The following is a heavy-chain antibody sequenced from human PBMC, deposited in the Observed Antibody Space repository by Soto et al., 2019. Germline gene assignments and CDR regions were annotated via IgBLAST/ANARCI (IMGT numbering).Heavy chain of an antibody. Sequence: QVQLVQSGAEVKKPGASVKVSCKASGYTFTSYGISWVRQAPGQGLEWMGWISANNGNTKYAQNFQGRVTMTTDTATSTAYMELRSLRSDDTAVYYCARAYSPGLFDPWGQGTLVTVSS. CDR2: ISANNGNT. J-gene: IGHJ5*02. CDR1: GYTFTSYG. CDR3: ARAYSPGLFDP. D-gene: IGHD2-15*01. V-gene: IGHV1-18*01.